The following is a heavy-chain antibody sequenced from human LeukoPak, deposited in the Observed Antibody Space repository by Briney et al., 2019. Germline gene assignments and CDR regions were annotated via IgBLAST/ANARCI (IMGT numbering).Heavy chain of an antibody. J-gene: IGHJ4*02. Sequence: GGSLRLSCAASGFPFSSYAMNWVRQAPGKGLEWVSGISGSGGSTHYADSVKGRFTISRGNSKNTLYLQINSLRAEDTAVYYCAKAYQYYGSGSSFDYWGQGTLVTVSS. CDR2: ISGSGGST. D-gene: IGHD3-10*01. CDR3: AKAYQYYGSGSSFDY. CDR1: GFPFSSYA. V-gene: IGHV3-23*01.